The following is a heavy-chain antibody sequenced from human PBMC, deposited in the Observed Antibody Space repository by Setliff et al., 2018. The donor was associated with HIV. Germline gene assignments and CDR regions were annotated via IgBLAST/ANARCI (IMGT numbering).Heavy chain of an antibody. CDR1: GFTFRSYW. J-gene: IGHJ4*02. CDR3: ARVVATSDY. CDR2: IQEDGSEK. D-gene: IGHD5-12*01. Sequence: GGSLRLSCAASGFTFRSYWLSWVRQAPGKGLEWVASIQEDGSEKYYVDSVTGRFTISRDNAKNSLFLQVNSLRAEDTAVYYCARVVATSDYWGQGTLVTVSS. V-gene: IGHV3-7*01.